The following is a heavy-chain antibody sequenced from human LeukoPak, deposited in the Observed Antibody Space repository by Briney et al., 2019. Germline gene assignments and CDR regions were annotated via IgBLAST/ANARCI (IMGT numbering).Heavy chain of an antibody. D-gene: IGHD3-10*01. V-gene: IGHV3-15*01. Sequence: GGPLRLSCAASGFTFSNAWMSWVRQAPGKGLEWVGRIKSKTDGGTTDYAAPVKGRFTISRDDSKNTLYLQMNSLKTEDTAVYYCTTFEGITMVRVLDYWGQGTLVTVSS. CDR1: GFTFSNAW. CDR3: TTFEGITMVRVLDY. CDR2: IKSKTDGGTT. J-gene: IGHJ4*02.